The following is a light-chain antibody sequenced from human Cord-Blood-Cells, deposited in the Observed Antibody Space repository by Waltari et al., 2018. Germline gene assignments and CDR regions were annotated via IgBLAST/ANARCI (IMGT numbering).Light chain of an antibody. CDR1: SSDVGRYNL. CDR3: CSYAGSSTYV. V-gene: IGLV2-23*01. Sequence: QSALTQPASVSGSPGQSITISCTGTSSDVGRYNLVSWYQHHPGKAPELMIYEGSKRPSGVSNRFSGSKSGNTASLTISGLQAEDEADYYCCSYAGSSTYVFGTGTKVTVL. CDR2: EGS. J-gene: IGLJ1*01.